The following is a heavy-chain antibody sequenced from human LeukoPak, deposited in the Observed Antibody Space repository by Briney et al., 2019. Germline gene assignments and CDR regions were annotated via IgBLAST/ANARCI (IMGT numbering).Heavy chain of an antibody. Sequence: PGGSLRRSCAASGFTFSSYAMSWVRQAPGKGLEWVSAISGSGGSTYYADSVKGRFTISRDNSKNTLYLQMNSLRAEDTAVYYCAKDSYYCSSTSCYTREFDYWGQGTLVTVSS. CDR1: GFTFSSYA. D-gene: IGHD2-2*02. V-gene: IGHV3-23*01. J-gene: IGHJ4*02. CDR3: AKDSYYCSSTSCYTREFDY. CDR2: ISGSGGST.